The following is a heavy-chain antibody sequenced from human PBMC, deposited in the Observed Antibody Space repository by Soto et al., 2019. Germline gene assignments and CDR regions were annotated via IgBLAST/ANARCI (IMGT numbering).Heavy chain of an antibody. V-gene: IGHV4-39*01. J-gene: IGHJ4*02. Sequence: SETLSLTCSVSGGSISSSNYHWGWIRQPPGKGLEWIGTISFGGSTYYTPSLNSRLTISVDPSKSQFSLRLSSVTASDTAIYYCVSRGPGLATLLRAANYFDYWGPGTLVTVSS. CDR2: ISFGGST. CDR1: GGSISSSNYH. CDR3: VSRGPGLATLLRAANYFDY. D-gene: IGHD3-10*01.